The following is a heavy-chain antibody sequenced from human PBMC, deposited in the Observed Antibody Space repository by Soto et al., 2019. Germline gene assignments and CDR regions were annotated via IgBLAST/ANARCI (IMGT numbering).Heavy chain of an antibody. D-gene: IGHD2-8*01. J-gene: IGHJ3*02. V-gene: IGHV3-9*01. CDR3: AKDIVLMDLGAFDI. CDR2: ISWNSGSI. Sequence: GGSMRLSCAASGFTCDDYAMHCVRQAPGKGLEWVSGISWNSGSIGYADSVKGRFTISRDNAKNSLYLQMNSLRAEDTALYYCAKDIVLMDLGAFDIWGQGTMVTVSS. CDR1: GFTCDDYA.